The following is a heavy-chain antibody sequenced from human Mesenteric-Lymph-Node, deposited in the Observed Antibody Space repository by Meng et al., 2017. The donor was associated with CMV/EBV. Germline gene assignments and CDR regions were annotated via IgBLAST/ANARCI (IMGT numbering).Heavy chain of an antibody. Sequence: ETLSLTCAVYGGSFSSYWMHWVRQAPGKGLVWVSRINSDGSSTSYADSVKGRFTISRDNAKNTLYLQMNSLRAEDTAVYYCAREKYYYDSVDWGQGTLVTVSS. CDR2: INSDGSST. CDR3: AREKYYYDSVD. J-gene: IGHJ4*02. D-gene: IGHD3-22*01. CDR1: GGSFSSYW. V-gene: IGHV3-74*01.